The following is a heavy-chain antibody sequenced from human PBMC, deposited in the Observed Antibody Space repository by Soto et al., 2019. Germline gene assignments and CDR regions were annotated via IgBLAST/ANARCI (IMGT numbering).Heavy chain of an antibody. CDR1: GFTFSSYS. V-gene: IGHV3-21*01. CDR3: ARDRDRGSQGAHSHY. CDR2: ISSSSSYV. D-gene: IGHD1-26*01. Sequence: ESGGGLVKPGGSLRLSCAASGFTFSSYSMNWVRQAPGKGLEWVSSISSSSSYVYYADSVKGRFTISRDNAKNSLYLQMNSLRAEDTAVYYCARDRDRGSQGAHSHYWGQGTLVTVSS. J-gene: IGHJ4*02.